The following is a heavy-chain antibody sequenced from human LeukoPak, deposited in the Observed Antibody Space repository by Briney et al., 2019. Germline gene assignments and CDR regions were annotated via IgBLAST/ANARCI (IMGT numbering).Heavy chain of an antibody. J-gene: IGHJ2*01. CDR1: GYTFTGYY. D-gene: IGHD2-15*01. CDR2: INANSGGT. V-gene: IGHV1-2*02. Sequence: ASGKVSFKASGYTFTGYYMHWLRQAPGQGLEWMGWINANSGGTNYAQKFQGRVTMTRDTSINTAYMELSRLRSDDTAVYYCARSGVVAAPFDLWGRGTVVTVPS. CDR3: ARSGVVAAPFDL.